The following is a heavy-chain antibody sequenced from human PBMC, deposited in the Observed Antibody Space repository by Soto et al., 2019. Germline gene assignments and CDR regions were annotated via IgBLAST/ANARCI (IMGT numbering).Heavy chain of an antibody. CDR1: GGSFSGYY. J-gene: IGHJ5*02. CDR3: ARDIWTGTTQGYNWFDP. CDR2: INHSGNT. Sequence: PSETLSLTCAVYGGSFSGYYWTWIRQPPGKGLEWLGEINHSGNTNYNPSLKSRVTISIDTSKNQFSLKLSSVTAADTAVYYCARDIWTGTTQGYNWFDPWGQGTLVTVSS. V-gene: IGHV4-34*01. D-gene: IGHD1-7*01.